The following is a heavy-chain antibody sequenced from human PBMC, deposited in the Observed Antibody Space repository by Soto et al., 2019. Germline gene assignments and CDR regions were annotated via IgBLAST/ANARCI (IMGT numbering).Heavy chain of an antibody. Sequence: SVKVSCKASGFTFTSSAMQWVRQARGQRLEWIGWIVVGSGNTNYAQKFQERVTITRDMSTSTAYMELSSLRSEDTAVYYCAAGGGSRSWYRFSYWGQGTLVTVSS. J-gene: IGHJ4*02. V-gene: IGHV1-58*02. CDR2: IVVGSGNT. CDR3: AAGGGSRSWYRFSY. D-gene: IGHD6-13*01. CDR1: GFTFTSSA.